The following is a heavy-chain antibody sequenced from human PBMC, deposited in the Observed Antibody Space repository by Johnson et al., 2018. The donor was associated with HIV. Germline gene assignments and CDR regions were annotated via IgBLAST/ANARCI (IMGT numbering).Heavy chain of an antibody. V-gene: IGHV3-30*04. Sequence: QVQLVESGGGVVQPGRSLRLSCAASGFTFSSYAMHWVRQAPGKGLEWVAVISYDGRNKYYADSVKGRFTISRDNSKNTVYLQMNSLRAEDTALYYCASWGVGSSWNHDAFDIWGQGTMVTVSS. J-gene: IGHJ3*02. CDR3: ASWGVGSSWNHDAFDI. D-gene: IGHD6-13*01. CDR2: ISYDGRNK. CDR1: GFTFSSYA.